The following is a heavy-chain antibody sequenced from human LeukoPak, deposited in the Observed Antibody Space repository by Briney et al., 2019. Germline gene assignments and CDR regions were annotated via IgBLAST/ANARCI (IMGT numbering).Heavy chain of an antibody. D-gene: IGHD6-13*01. Sequence: GASVKVSCKASGYTFTSYGISWVRQAPGQGLEWMGWISAYNGNTSYAQKLQGRVTMTTDTSTSTAYMELRSLRSDDTAVYYCARVGACSSSWNDFDYWGQGTLVTVSS. V-gene: IGHV1-18*01. CDR1: GYTFTSYG. J-gene: IGHJ4*02. CDR2: ISAYNGNT. CDR3: ARVGACSSSWNDFDY.